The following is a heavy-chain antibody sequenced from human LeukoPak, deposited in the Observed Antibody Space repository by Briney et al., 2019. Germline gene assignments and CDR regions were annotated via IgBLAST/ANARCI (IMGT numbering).Heavy chain of an antibody. D-gene: IGHD3-3*02. V-gene: IGHV3-66*01. J-gene: IGHJ4*02. CDR1: GFTVSNNY. CDR3: ARDLAL. Sequence: PGGSLKLSCAASGFTVSNNYMNWVRQAPGKGLEWVPVIYSGGSTYYADSVKGRFTISRDNSKNTLYLQMDSLRAEDTAVYYCARDLALWGQGTLVSVSS. CDR2: IYSGGST.